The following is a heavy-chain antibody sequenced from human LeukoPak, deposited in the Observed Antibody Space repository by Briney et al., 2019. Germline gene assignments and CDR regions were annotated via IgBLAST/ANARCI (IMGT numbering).Heavy chain of an antibody. CDR1: GGTFSSYA. D-gene: IGHD3-22*01. CDR2: IIPILGIA. J-gene: IGHJ4*02. V-gene: IGHV1-69*04. CDR3: AGLDYYDSSGYPFNY. Sequence: ASVKVSCKASGGTFSSYAISWVRQAPGQGLEWMGRIIPILGIANYAQKFQGRVTITADKSTSTAYMELSSLRSEDTAVYYCAGLDYYDSSGYPFNYWGQGTLVTVSS.